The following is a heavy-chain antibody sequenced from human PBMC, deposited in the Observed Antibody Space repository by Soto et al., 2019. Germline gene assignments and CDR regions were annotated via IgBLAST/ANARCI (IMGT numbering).Heavy chain of an antibody. CDR2: ISSNGGAI. CDR1: GFIFEDYD. CDR3: VKGTFSSSKVIFDY. V-gene: IGHV3-9*01. Sequence: EVQLVESGGGLAQPGRSLRLSCVASGFIFEDYDMHWVRQVSGKGLEWVSSISSNGGAIKYSDSVKGRFTLSRDNAKNSMYLQMNSLKVEDTAFYFCVKGTFSSSKVIFDYWGQGTLVTVSS. D-gene: IGHD2-2*01. J-gene: IGHJ4*02.